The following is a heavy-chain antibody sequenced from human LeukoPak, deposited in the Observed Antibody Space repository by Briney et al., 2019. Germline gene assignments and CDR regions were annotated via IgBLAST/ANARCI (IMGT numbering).Heavy chain of an antibody. CDR2: ISGSGSDL. Sequence: PGGSLRLSCVACGFTFSDYYMSWIRQAPGRGLEWVSYISGSGSDLYYADSVKGRFTISRDNAKNSLYLQMNSLRAEDTAVYYCARSVGYYHTMDVWGQGTTVTVSS. J-gene: IGHJ6*02. CDR3: ARSVGYYHTMDV. CDR1: GFTFSDYY. D-gene: IGHD2-15*01. V-gene: IGHV3-11*01.